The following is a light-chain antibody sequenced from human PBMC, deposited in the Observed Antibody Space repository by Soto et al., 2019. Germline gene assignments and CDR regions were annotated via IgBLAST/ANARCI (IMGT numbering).Light chain of an antibody. J-gene: IGKJ4*01. CDR3: QQRTNWPPALT. V-gene: IGKV3-11*01. CDR2: DAS. CDR1: QSVTSY. Sequence: EIVSTQSPATLSLSPGERATLSCRASQSVTSYLSWYQQKPGQAPRLLIYDASNRATGIPARFSGSGSGTDFTLTISSLEPEDFAVYYCQQRTNWPPALTFGGGTKVEIK.